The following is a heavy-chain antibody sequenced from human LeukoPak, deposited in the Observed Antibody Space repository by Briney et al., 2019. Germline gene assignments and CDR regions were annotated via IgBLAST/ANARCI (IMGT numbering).Heavy chain of an antibody. D-gene: IGHD6-25*01. Sequence: GSLRLSCVASGFTFSNYSINWVRQAPGKGLEWISFISSSSYIYYADSVKGRFTISRDNAKNLLYLQMNSLRAEDTAVYYCAPGIAAHWGQGTLVTVSS. CDR2: ISSSSYI. CDR1: GFTFSNYS. V-gene: IGHV3-21*06. J-gene: IGHJ4*02. CDR3: APGIAAH.